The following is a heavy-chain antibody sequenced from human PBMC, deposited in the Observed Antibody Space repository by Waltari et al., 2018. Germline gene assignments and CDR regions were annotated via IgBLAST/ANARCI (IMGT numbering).Heavy chain of an antibody. Sequence: QVQLQESGPGLVKPSETLSLTCTVSGCSISSHYWSWIRQPPGKGLEWIGYIYYSGSTNYNPPLKSRVTISVDTSKNQFSLKLSSVTAADTAVYYCARSLNDSPIDYWGQGTLVTVSS. D-gene: IGHD2-15*01. J-gene: IGHJ4*02. CDR1: GCSISSHY. CDR3: ARSLNDSPIDY. V-gene: IGHV4-59*11. CDR2: IYYSGST.